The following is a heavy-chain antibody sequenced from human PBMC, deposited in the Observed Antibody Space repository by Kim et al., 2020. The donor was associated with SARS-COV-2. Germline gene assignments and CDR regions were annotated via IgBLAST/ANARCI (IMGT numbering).Heavy chain of an antibody. D-gene: IGHD6-13*01. CDR3: ARGRGSNWSSLDY. J-gene: IGHJ4*02. V-gene: IGHV1-3*01. Sequence: KYSQTFQGRVTITRDKSASTVAMELSSRRSEDTALYFCARGRGSNWSSLDYWGQGTLVTVSS.